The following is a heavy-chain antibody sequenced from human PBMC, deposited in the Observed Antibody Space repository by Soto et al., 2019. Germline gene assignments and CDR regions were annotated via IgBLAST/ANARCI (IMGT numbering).Heavy chain of an antibody. Sequence: TSETLSLTCTVSGGSISSYYWSWIRQPPGKGLEWIGYIYYSGSTNYNPSLKSRVTISVDTSKNQFSLKLSSVTAADTAVYYCAGTSGYYDFWSGYHPLDYWGQGTLVTVSS. CDR3: AGTSGYYDFWSGYHPLDY. J-gene: IGHJ4*02. CDR2: IYYSGST. CDR1: GGSISSYY. V-gene: IGHV4-59*01. D-gene: IGHD3-3*01.